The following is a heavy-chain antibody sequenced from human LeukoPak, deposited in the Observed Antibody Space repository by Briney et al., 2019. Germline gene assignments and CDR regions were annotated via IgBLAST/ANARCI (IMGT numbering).Heavy chain of an antibody. J-gene: IGHJ4*02. CDR1: GGSISSGGYY. CDR2: IYYSGST. CDR3: ATRPTNKRRGYNYGELDY. D-gene: IGHD5-18*01. Sequence: SETLSLTCTVSGGSISSGGYYWSWIRQPPGKGLEWIGYIYYSGSTNYNPSLKSRVTISVDTSKNQFSLKLSSVTAADTAVYYCATRPTNKRRGYNYGELDYWGQGTLVTVSS. V-gene: IGHV4-61*08.